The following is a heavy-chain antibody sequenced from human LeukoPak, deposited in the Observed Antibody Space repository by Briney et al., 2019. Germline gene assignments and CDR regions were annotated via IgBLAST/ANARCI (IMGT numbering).Heavy chain of an antibody. CDR1: GGSLSSYY. CDR3: ARGIAVAEDYFDY. V-gene: IGHV4-39*07. CDR2: IYYSGST. J-gene: IGHJ4*02. D-gene: IGHD6-19*01. Sequence: PSETLSLTCTVSGGSLSSYYWGWIRQPPGKGLGWIGSIYYSGSTYSNPSLKSRVTISVDTSKNQFSLKLSSVTAADTAVYYCARGIAVAEDYFDYWGQGTLVTVSS.